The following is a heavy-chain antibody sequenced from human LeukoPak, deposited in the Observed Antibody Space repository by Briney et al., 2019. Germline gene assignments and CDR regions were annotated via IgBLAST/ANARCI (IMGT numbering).Heavy chain of an antibody. Sequence: GGSLRLSCAASGFTFSSYEMNWVRQAPGKGLEWVSSISRGGSPIFYADSVRGRFTTSRDNAKKSLFLQMTSLRAEDTAVYYCTRVSWRGEIFWGQGTLVSVSS. CDR3: TRVSWRGEIF. D-gene: IGHD3-3*01. CDR1: GFTFSSYE. V-gene: IGHV3-48*03. J-gene: IGHJ4*02. CDR2: ISRGGSPI.